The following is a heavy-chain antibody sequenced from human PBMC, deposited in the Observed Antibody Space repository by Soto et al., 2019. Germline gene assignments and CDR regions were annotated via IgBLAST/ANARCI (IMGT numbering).Heavy chain of an antibody. CDR1: DDSINSDKYY. D-gene: IGHD1-7*01. Sequence: QLQLQESGPGLVKPSETLSLTCSVSDDSINSDKYYWGWIRQPPGKGLEWIGSIYYRGNAYYNPYLETRGTIAQDKTSSQITQKLKFVTTLDRAVYFCACLERLPTISNYSALWGPGPLVTVSA. J-gene: IGHJ4*02. V-gene: IGHV4-39*01. CDR3: ACLERLPTISNYSAL. CDR2: IYYRGNA.